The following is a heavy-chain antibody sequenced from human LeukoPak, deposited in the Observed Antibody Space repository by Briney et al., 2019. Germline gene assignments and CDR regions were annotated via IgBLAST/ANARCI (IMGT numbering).Heavy chain of an antibody. CDR2: ISGSGGST. J-gene: IGHJ4*02. CDR3: AKDLYRIVVVPAAPSGFDY. D-gene: IGHD2-2*01. Sequence: GGTLRLSCAASGFTFSSYAMSWVRQAPGKGLEWVSAISGSGGSTYYADSVKGRFTISRDNSKNTLYLQMNSLRAEDTAVYYCAKDLYRIVVVPAAPSGFDYWGQGTLVTVSS. CDR1: GFTFSSYA. V-gene: IGHV3-23*01.